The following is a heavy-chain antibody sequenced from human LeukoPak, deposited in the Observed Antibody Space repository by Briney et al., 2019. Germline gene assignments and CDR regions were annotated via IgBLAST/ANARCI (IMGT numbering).Heavy chain of an antibody. D-gene: IGHD4/OR15-4a*01. Sequence: SETLSLTCTVSGGSISNYYWNWIRQSPGKGLEWIGSIYYTGSTNYNPSLKSRVTISVDTSKTQFSLKLSSVTAADTAVYYCASGAYFDYWGQGTLVTVSS. CDR1: GGSISNYY. CDR3: ASGAYFDY. CDR2: IYYTGST. V-gene: IGHV4-59*01. J-gene: IGHJ4*02.